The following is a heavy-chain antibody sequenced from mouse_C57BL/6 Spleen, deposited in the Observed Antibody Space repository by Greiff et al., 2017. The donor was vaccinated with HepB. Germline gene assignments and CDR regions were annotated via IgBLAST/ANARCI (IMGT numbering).Heavy chain of an antibody. J-gene: IGHJ3*01. CDR1: GFNIKDDY. CDR3: TARGASRFAY. CDR2: IDPENGDT. V-gene: IGHV14-4*01. Sequence: EVQLQQSGAELVRPGASVKLSCTASGFNIKDDYMHWVKQRPEQGLEWIGWIDPENGDTEYASKFQGKATITADTSSNTAYLQLSSLTSEDTAVYYCTARGASRFAYWGQGTLVTVSA. D-gene: IGHD6-1*01.